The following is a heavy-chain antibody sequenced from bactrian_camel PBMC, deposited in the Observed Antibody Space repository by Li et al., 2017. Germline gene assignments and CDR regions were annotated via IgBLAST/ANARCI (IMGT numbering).Heavy chain of an antibody. CDR3: ALAPSWCRLATSDVAKYKY. J-gene: IGHJ4*01. V-gene: IGHV3S53*01. CDR2: LGSVGTS. CDR1: DYTSSNCG. Sequence: HVQLVESGGGSVQTGESLRLSCTVPDYTSSNCGMSWYRLAAGKQREWVSSLGSVGTSRYAESVKGRFTISKGQAKDTVFLQMNSLKYEDTAMYYCALAPSWCRLATSDVAKYKYWGQGTQVTVS. D-gene: IGHD4*01.